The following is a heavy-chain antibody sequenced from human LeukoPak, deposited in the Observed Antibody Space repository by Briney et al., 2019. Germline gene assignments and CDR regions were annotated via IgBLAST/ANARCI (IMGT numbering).Heavy chain of an antibody. CDR3: ARHGGSYSFDY. CDR1: GGSISTYY. D-gene: IGHD1-26*01. CDR2: IDYSGST. J-gene: IGHJ4*02. V-gene: IGHV4-59*08. Sequence: PSETLSLTCTVSGGSISTYYWSWIRQPPVKGLEWIGYIDYSGSTNYNPSLKSRVTISVETSKNQFSLKLSSVTAADTAVYYCARHGGSYSFDYWGQGTLVTVSS.